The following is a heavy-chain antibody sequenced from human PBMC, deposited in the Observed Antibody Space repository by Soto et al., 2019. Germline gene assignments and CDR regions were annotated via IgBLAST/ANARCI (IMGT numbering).Heavy chain of an antibody. D-gene: IGHD6-13*01. CDR1: GFAFGGFT. CDR2: ISGSAART. J-gene: IGHJ4*02. CDR3: TRGGVGTTGSCDF. Sequence: VQVLESGGGLVQPGGSLRLSCSVSGFAFGGFTMTWVRQAPGKGLEWVSSISGSAARTYYADSVQGRFTISRDNSKSTFYLQMNRLRVEDTAEYYCTRGGVGTTGSCDFWGQGTLVAVSS. V-gene: IGHV3-23*01.